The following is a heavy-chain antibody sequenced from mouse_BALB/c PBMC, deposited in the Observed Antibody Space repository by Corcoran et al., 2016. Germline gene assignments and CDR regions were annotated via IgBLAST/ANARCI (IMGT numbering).Heavy chain of an antibody. CDR2: ILPGSGST. CDR1: GYTFSSYW. D-gene: IGHD1-2*01. V-gene: IGHV1-9*01. Sequence: QVQLQQSGAELMKPGASVKISCKATGYTFSSYWIEWVKQRPGHGLEWIGEILPGSGSTNYNEKFKGKATFTADTSSNTAYMQLSSLTSEDSAVYYCARSYTTARFAYWGQGTLVTVSA. CDR3: ARSYTTARFAY. J-gene: IGHJ3*01.